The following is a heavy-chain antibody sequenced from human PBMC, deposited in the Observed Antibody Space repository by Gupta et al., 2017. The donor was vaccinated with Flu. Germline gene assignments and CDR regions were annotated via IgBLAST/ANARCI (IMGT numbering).Heavy chain of an antibody. CDR3: TRGELHDYYYMDV. CDR2: IRSKAYGGTT. J-gene: IGHJ6*03. Sequence: MSWVRQAPGKGLEWVAFIRSKAYGGTTEYAASVKGRFTISRDDSKSIGYLQMNSLKTEDTAVYYCTRGELHDYYYMDVWGKGTTVTVSS. V-gene: IGHV3-49*02. D-gene: IGHD1-26*01.